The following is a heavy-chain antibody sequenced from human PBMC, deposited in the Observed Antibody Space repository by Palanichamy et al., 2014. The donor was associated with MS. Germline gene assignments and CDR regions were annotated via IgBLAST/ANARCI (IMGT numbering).Heavy chain of an antibody. CDR1: GYTFTSKY. CDR2: INPSGGNT. V-gene: IGHV1-46*01. D-gene: IGHD5-18*01. CDR3: AREQQSRRGMWIQPWLAAAEPFDC. Sequence: QVQLVQSGAEVKKPGASVKVSCKASGYTFTSKYLHWVRQAPGQGLEWMGIINPSGGNTKFAQKFQGRVTMTRDTSTSTVYMELSSLRSEDTAVYYCAREQQSRRGMWIQPWLAAAEPFDCWGQGTLVTVSS. J-gene: IGHJ4*02.